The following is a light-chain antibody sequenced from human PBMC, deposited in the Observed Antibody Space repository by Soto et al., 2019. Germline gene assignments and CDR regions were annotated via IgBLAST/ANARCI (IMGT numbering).Light chain of an antibody. J-gene: IGLJ3*02. Sequence: QSVLTQPPSESGSPGQSVTISCTGTSSDVGSYNYVSWYQQHPGKAPKLMIYEVSKRPSGVPDRFSGSKSGNTASLTVSGLQAEDEADYYCSSYAGSNNLVFGGGIKLTVL. CDR3: SSYAGSNNLV. CDR2: EVS. V-gene: IGLV2-8*01. CDR1: SSDVGSYNY.